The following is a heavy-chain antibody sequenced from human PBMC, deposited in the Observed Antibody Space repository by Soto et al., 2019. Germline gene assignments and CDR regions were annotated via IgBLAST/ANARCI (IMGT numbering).Heavy chain of an antibody. V-gene: IGHV5-51*01. Sequence: GESLKISCKGSGYSFPTYWIAWVRQVPGKGLEWMGVIYPGASDIRYSPSFEGHVTISADKSTNTAYLQWSSLEAADTAIYYCARQGTSRGSDYAAFDFWGPGTLVTVSS. J-gene: IGHJ4*02. CDR3: ARQGTSRGSDYAAFDF. CDR1: GYSFPTYW. CDR2: IYPGASDI. D-gene: IGHD3-10*01.